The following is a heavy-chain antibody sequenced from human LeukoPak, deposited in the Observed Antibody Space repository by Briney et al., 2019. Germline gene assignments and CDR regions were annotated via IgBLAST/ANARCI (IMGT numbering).Heavy chain of an antibody. D-gene: IGHD2-15*01. CDR3: AREGYCSGGNCHVGPNG. V-gene: IGHV3-66*01. Sequence: GGSLRLSCAASGFTVSSNYISWVRQAPGKGLEWVLVIHSSGSTYYADSVKGRFTISRDNSKNTLYLQMNSLRAEDTAVYYCAREGYCSGGNCHVGPNGWGQGTLVTVSS. CDR2: IHSSGST. J-gene: IGHJ4*02. CDR1: GFTVSSNY.